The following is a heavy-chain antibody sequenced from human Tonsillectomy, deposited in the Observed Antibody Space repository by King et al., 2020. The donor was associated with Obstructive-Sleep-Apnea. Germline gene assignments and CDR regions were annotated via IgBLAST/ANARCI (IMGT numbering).Heavy chain of an antibody. Sequence: EVQLVESGGVVVQPGGSLRLSCAASGFTFDDYTMHWVRQAPGKGLEWVSLISWDGGSTYYADSVKGRFTISRDNSKNSLYLQMNSLRTEDTALYYCAKEAVAGTYIDYWGQGTLVTVSS. CDR1: GFTFDDYT. CDR3: AKEAVAGTYIDY. V-gene: IGHV3-43*01. D-gene: IGHD6-19*01. CDR2: ISWDGGST. J-gene: IGHJ4*02.